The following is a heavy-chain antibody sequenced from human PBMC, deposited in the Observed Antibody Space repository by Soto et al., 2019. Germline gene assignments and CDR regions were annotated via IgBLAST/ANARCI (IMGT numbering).Heavy chain of an antibody. Sequence: PSETLSLTCTVSGGSISSGDYYWSWIRQPPGKGLEWIGYIYYSGSTYYNPSLKSRVTISVDTSKNQFSLKLRSVTAADTAVFYCAGLYPYESSGYHLNYWGQGARVTVSS. D-gene: IGHD3-22*01. J-gene: IGHJ4*02. CDR1: GGSISSGDYY. CDR2: IYYSGST. CDR3: AGLYPYESSGYHLNY. V-gene: IGHV4-30-4*01.